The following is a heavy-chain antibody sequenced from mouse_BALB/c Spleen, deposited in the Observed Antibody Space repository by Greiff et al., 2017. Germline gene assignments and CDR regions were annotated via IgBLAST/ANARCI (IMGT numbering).Heavy chain of an antibody. J-gene: IGHJ2*01. CDR1: GYTFTSYW. Sequence: VQLQQPGAELVRPGASVKLSCKASGYTFTSYWINWVKQRPGQGLEWIGNIYPSDSYTNYNQKFKDKATLTVDKSSSTAYMQLSSPTSEDSAVYYCTKGAARATYYFDYWGQGTTLTVSS. V-gene: IGHV1-69*02. CDR3: TKGAARATYYFDY. D-gene: IGHD3-1*01. CDR2: IYPSDSYT.